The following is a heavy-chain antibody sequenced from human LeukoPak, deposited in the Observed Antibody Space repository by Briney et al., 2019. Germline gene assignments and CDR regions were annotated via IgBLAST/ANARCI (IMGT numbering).Heavy chain of an antibody. CDR3: ARAAWITMVRGVISP. V-gene: IGHV4-38-2*02. CDR1: GYSISSGYY. CDR2: IYHSGST. Sequence: SETLSLTCTVSGYSISSGYYWGWIRQPPGKGLEWIGGIYHSGSTYYNPSLKSRVTISVDTSKNQFSLKLSSVTAADTAVYYCARAAWITMVRGVISPWGQGTLVTVSS. J-gene: IGHJ5*02. D-gene: IGHD3-10*01.